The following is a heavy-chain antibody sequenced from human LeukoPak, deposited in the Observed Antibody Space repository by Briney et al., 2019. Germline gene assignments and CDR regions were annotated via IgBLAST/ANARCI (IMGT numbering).Heavy chain of an antibody. J-gene: IGHJ4*02. CDR3: ARGTSTAPGIDY. CDR1: GFDFATYW. D-gene: IGHD6-13*01. CDR2: INSDGSGA. V-gene: IGHV3-74*01. Sequence: GGSLRLSCAASGFDFATYWMFWVRQAPGKGLVWVPQINSDGSGATYGDSAKGRFSISRDNAKNTLFLYMSGLRAEDTAVYYCARGTSTAPGIDYWGQGTLVAVSS.